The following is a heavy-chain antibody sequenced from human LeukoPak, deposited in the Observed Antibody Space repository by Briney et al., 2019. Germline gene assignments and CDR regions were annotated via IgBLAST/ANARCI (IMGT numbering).Heavy chain of an antibody. Sequence: GASVKVSCKASGYSFTGHYMHWVRQAPGQGLEWMGWINPKSGGTNYAQKFQGRVTMARDTSISTAYMDMSSLRSDDTAVYYCAREPYDSGSFRTDYYYMDVWGKGTTVTISS. V-gene: IGHV1-2*02. CDR1: GYSFTGHY. J-gene: IGHJ6*03. CDR2: INPKSGGT. CDR3: AREPYDSGSFRTDYYYMDV. D-gene: IGHD3-10*01.